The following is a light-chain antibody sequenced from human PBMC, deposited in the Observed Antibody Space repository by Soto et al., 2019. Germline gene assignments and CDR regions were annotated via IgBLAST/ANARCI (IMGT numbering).Light chain of an antibody. J-gene: IGLJ1*01. CDR1: GSDIGGYGY. Sequence: QSALTQPASVSGSPGQSITISCTGTGSDIGGYGYVSWYQYHPGKPPKLLIYDVSHRPSGVSDRFSASKWGNTASLTISGLQGEDEATYYCSSYTRTATLYLFGTGTKVTVL. V-gene: IGLV2-14*01. CDR2: DVS. CDR3: SSYTRTATLYL.